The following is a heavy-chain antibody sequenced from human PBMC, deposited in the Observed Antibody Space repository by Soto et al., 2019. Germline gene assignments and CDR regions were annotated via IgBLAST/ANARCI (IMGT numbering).Heavy chain of an antibody. V-gene: IGHV3-7*03. CDR2: INHDGSET. Sequence: GGSLRLSCAASGFTFRKYWMTWIRQAPGKGLEWVANINHDGSETSYVDSVKGRFTMSRDNSRNSLYLQMNSLRSEDTAFYYCARGNGGEGSSGFFLDYFEYWGQGSLVTVAS. D-gene: IGHD3-22*01. CDR1: GFTFRKYW. CDR3: ARGNGGEGSSGFFLDYFEY. J-gene: IGHJ4*02.